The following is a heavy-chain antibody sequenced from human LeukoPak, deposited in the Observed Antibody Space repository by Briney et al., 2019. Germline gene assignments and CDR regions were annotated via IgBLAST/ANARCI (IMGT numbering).Heavy chain of an antibody. Sequence: PSETLSLTCAVSGGSFSGYYCKWFRQPPGKGLEWIGEINHSRSTNYNPSLKSRVTISVDTSKNQFSLKLSSVTAADTAVYYCARVKGSYYLHYFDYWGQGTLVTVSS. J-gene: IGHJ4*02. CDR1: GGSFSGYY. CDR2: INHSRST. V-gene: IGHV4-34*01. CDR3: ARVKGSYYLHYFDY. D-gene: IGHD1-26*01.